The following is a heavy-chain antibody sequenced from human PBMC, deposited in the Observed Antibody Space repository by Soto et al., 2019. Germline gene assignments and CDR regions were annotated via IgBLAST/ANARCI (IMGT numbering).Heavy chain of an antibody. CDR3: ARDLAAAGSIDY. D-gene: IGHD6-13*01. CDR2: INPNSGGT. Sequence: ASVKVSCKASGYTFTGYYIHWVRQALGQGLEWMGWINPNSGGTNYAQKFQGRVTMTRDTSISTAYMELTRLRSDDTAVYYCARDLAAAGSIDYWGQGTLVTVSS. J-gene: IGHJ4*02. V-gene: IGHV1-2*02. CDR1: GYTFTGYY.